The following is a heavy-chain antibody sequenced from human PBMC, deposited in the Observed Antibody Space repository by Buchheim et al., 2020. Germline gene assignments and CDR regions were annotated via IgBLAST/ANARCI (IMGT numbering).Heavy chain of an antibody. V-gene: IGHV4-59*01. D-gene: IGHD6-13*01. CDR3: ARTYSSSWSRGFDS. CDR1: SDSIRTYY. J-gene: IGHJ4*02. CDR2: IHHIGST. Sequence: QMQLQESGPGLVKPSETLSLTCSVSSDSIRTYYWSWIRQSPGKGLEWIGYIHHIGSTFYNPSLESRVIISMDASKTHFSLRLSSVTAADTAVYYCARTYSSSWSRGFDSWSQGT.